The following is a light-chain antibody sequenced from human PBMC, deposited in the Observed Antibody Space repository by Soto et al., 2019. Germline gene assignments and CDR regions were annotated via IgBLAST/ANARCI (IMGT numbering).Light chain of an antibody. CDR3: MQALQSLT. J-gene: IGKJ5*01. CDR1: QSLLYNNTYNY. Sequence: EIVMTQSPLTLPVTPGEPASISCRSSQSLLYNNTYNYLDWYVQKPGQSPQLLIYFGSNRAPGVPDRFSGSGSGKDFTLKINRVEAEDVGTYYCMQALQSLTFGKGTRLEIK. CDR2: FGS. V-gene: IGKV2-28*01.